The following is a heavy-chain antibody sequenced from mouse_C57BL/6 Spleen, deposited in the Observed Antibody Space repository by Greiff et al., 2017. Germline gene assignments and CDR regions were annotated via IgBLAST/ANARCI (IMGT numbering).Heavy chain of an antibody. CDR1: GYTFTSYW. V-gene: IGHV1-7*01. CDR3: AAIYYDYDGKFAY. Sequence: VQLQQSGAELAKPGASVKLSCKASGYTFTSYWMHWVKQRPGQGLDWIGYINPSSGYTKYNQKFKDKATLTADKSSSTAYMQLSSLTYEDSAVYYCAAIYYDYDGKFAYWGQGTLVTVSA. J-gene: IGHJ3*01. CDR2: INPSSGYT. D-gene: IGHD2-4*01.